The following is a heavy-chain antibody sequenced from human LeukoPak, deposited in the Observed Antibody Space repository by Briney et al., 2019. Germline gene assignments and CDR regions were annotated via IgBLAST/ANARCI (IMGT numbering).Heavy chain of an antibody. J-gene: IGHJ4*02. V-gene: IGHV3-33*01. CDR1: GFTFSSYG. D-gene: IGHD3-10*01. Sequence: PGRSLRLSCAASGFTFSSYGMHWVRQAPGKGLEWVAVIWYDGSNKYYADSVKGRFTISRDNSKNTLYPQMNSLRAEDTAVYYCARDYAMVRGIFDCWGQGTLVTVSS. CDR3: ARDYAMVRGIFDC. CDR2: IWYDGSNK.